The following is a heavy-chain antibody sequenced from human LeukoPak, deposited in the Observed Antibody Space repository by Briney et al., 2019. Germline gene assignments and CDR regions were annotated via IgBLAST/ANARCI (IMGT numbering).Heavy chain of an antibody. Sequence: GGSLRLSCVLSGLTFSDAWMSWVRQAPGKGLEWVANIKQDGSEKYYVDSVKGRFTISRDNAKNSLYLQMNSLRAEDTAMYYCARDSAGNDYWGQGTLVTVSS. J-gene: IGHJ4*02. CDR1: GLTFSDAW. CDR3: ARDSAGNDY. V-gene: IGHV3-7*01. D-gene: IGHD6-13*01. CDR2: IKQDGSEK.